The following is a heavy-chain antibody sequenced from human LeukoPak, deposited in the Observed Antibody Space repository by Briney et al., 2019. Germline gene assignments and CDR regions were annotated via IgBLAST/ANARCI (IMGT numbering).Heavy chain of an antibody. Sequence: SETLSLTCTVSGGSISSGGYYWSWIRQHPGKGLEWIGYIYYSGSTYYNPSLKSRVTISVDTSKNQFSLKLSSVTAADTAVYYCARGPSGYCSSTSCYRIGYYYYGMDVWGQGTTVTVSS. D-gene: IGHD2-2*02. V-gene: IGHV4-31*03. CDR1: GGSISSGGYY. J-gene: IGHJ6*02. CDR3: ARGPSGYCSSTSCYRIGYYYYGMDV. CDR2: IYYSGST.